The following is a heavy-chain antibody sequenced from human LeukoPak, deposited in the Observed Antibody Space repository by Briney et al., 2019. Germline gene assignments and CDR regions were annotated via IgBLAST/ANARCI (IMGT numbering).Heavy chain of an antibody. CDR3: VRDMTARSWRAFDS. J-gene: IGHJ4*02. D-gene: IGHD6-13*01. CDR1: GFTFSSHD. V-gene: IGHV3-48*03. CDR2: ITTSSDDT. Sequence: GGSLRLSCAASGFTFSSHDMDWVRQAPGKGLEWISHITTSSDDTHYADSVKGRFIISGDNVKDSLYLQMNSLRAEDTAVYYCVRDMTARSWRAFDSWGRGTLVTVSS.